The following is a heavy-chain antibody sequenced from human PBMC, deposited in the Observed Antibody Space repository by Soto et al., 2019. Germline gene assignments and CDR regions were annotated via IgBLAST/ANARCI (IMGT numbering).Heavy chain of an antibody. D-gene: IGHD2-15*01. J-gene: IGHJ3*02. CDR3: VGYCSGGSCHAFDI. V-gene: IGHV3-23*01. CDR1: GFTFRGYA. Sequence: PGGSQSLSCAASGFTFRGYAMSWVRQAPGKGLEWVSAISGSGGSTYYADSVKGRFTISRDNSKNTLYLQMNSLRAEDTAIYYCVGYCSGGSCHAFDIWGQGTMVTVSS. CDR2: ISGSGGST.